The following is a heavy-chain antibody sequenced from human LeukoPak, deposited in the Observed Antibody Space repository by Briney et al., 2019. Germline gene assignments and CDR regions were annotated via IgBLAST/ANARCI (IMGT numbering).Heavy chain of an antibody. CDR3: ARDGLYDSSGYYMDS. V-gene: IGHV4-59*01. D-gene: IGHD3-22*01. Sequence: SETLSLTCTVSGGAISSYYWSWIRQPPGKGLEWIGYIYYSGGTKYNPSLMSRVTISVDRAQNQFSLSLRSVTAADTAVYYCARDGLYDSSGYYMDSWGQGTLVVVSS. CDR2: IYYSGGT. J-gene: IGHJ4*02. CDR1: GGAISSYY.